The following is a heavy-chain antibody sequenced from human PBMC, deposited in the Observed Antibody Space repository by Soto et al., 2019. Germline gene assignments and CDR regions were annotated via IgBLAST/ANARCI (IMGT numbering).Heavy chain of an antibody. Sequence: SEALSLTCTVSGGSISRYYWSWIRQPPGKGLEWIGYIYYSGSTYYNPSPKSRVTISVDTSKNQFSLKLSSVTAADTAVYYCARASITFFVVVIPQYDYLIYFRGQGTSVPVSS. CDR3: ARASITFFVVVIPQYDYLIYF. CDR2: IYYSGST. CDR1: GGSISRYY. J-gene: IGHJ6*02. V-gene: IGHV4-59*08. D-gene: IGHD3-3*01.